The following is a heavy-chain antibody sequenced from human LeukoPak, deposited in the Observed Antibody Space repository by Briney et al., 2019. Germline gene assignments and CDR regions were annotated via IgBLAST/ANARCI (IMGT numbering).Heavy chain of an antibody. CDR3: ARAALRFLEWPVDY. CDR2: INPNSGGT. V-gene: IGHV1-2*02. CDR1: GYTFTGYY. D-gene: IGHD3-3*01. Sequence: ASVKVSCKASGYTFTGYYMHWVRQAPGQGLEWMGWINPNSGGTNYARKFQGRVTMTRDTSISTAYMELSRLRSDDTAVYYCARAALRFLEWPVDYWGQGTLVTVSS. J-gene: IGHJ4*02.